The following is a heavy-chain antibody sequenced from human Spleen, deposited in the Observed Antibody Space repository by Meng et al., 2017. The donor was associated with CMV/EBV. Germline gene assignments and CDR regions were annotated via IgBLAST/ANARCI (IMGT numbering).Heavy chain of an antibody. CDR2: ISGPSSAI. CDR1: GFRFSDYY. CDR3: AREGSWYGWFDP. V-gene: IGHV3-11*04. D-gene: IGHD6-13*01. J-gene: IGHJ5*02. Sequence: GGSLRLSCAASGFRFSDYYMAWIRQAPGKGLEWVSYISGPSSAINYADSVKGRFTISRDNARNSLFLEMRSLRVEDTAVYYCAREGSWYGWFDPWGQGTLVTVS.